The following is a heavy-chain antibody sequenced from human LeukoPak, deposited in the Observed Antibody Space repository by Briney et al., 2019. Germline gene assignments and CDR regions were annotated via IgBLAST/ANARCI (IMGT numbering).Heavy chain of an antibody. J-gene: IGHJ5*02. V-gene: IGHV4-59*01. Sequence: SETLSLTCTVSGGSISSYYWSWIRQPPGKGLEWIGYIYYSGITNYNPSLKSRVTISVDTSKNQFSLKLSSVTAADTAVYYCARDLSGSWYWFDPWGQGTLVTVSS. CDR1: GGSISSYY. CDR2: IYYSGIT. D-gene: IGHD6-13*01. CDR3: ARDLSGSWYWFDP.